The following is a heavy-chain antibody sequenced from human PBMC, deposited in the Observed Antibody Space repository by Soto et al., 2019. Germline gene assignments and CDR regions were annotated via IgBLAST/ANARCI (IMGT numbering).Heavy chain of an antibody. J-gene: IGHJ4*02. Sequence: ASVKVSCKASGYTFTSYGISWVRQAPGQGLEWMGWISAYNGNTNYAQKLQGRVTMTTDTSTSTAYMELRSLRSDDTAVYYCARARVRGVIHPRPADYWGQGTLVTVSS. CDR3: ARARVRGVIHPRPADY. V-gene: IGHV1-18*01. D-gene: IGHD3-10*02. CDR2: ISAYNGNT. CDR1: GYTFTSYG.